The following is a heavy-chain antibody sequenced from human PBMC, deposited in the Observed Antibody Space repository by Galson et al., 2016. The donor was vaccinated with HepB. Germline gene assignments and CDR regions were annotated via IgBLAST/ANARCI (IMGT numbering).Heavy chain of an antibody. V-gene: IGHV1-69*13. CDR3: ARDWRYSNSFWSDP. Sequence: SVKVSCKASGGSFSSYSINWVRQAPGQGLEWMGGITPIFGTTQYAQKFQGRVTITADESTSTAYMELSSLRSEATAVYYCARDWRYSNSFWSDPWGQGTLVTVSS. J-gene: IGHJ5*02. CDR2: ITPIFGTT. CDR1: GGSFSSYS. D-gene: IGHD6-6*01.